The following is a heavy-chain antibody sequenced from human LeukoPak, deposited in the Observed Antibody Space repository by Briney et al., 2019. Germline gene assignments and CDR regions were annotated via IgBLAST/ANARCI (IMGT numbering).Heavy chain of an antibody. CDR3: ARHGSGEYNWNEPGFDY. D-gene: IGHD1-20*01. J-gene: IGHJ4*02. Sequence: PSETLSLTCTVSGGSISSYYWSWIRQPPGKGLERIGYIYYSGSTNYNPSLKSRVTISVDTSKNQFSLKLSSVTAADTAVYYCARHGSGEYNWNEPGFDYGGRGTLVTVSS. CDR1: GGSISSYY. CDR2: IYYSGST. V-gene: IGHV4-59*01.